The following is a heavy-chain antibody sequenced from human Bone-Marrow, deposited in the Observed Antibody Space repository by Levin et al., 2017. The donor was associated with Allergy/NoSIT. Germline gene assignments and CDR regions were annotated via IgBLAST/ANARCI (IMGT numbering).Heavy chain of an antibody. CDR3: ARDPFREMGQGVQDACDI. CDR1: GFTFSSYS. CDR2: ISSSSSTI. J-gene: IGHJ3*02. V-gene: IGHV3-48*02. Sequence: PGESLKISCAASGFTFSSYSMNWVRQAPGKGLEWVSYISSSSSTIYYADSVKGRFTISRDNAKNSLYLQMNSLRDEDTAVYYCARDPFREMGQGVQDACDIWGKGTMVTVSS. D-gene: IGHD3-10*01.